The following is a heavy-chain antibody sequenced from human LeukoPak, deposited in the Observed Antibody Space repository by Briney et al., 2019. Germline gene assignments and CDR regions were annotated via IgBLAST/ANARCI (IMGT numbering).Heavy chain of an antibody. Sequence: PGRSLRLSCAASGFTFSSYAMHWVRQAPGKGLEWGAVISYDGSNKYYADSVKGRFTISRDNSKNTLYLQMNSLRAEDTAVYYCARDNTAMGSGWFDPWGQGTLVTVSS. D-gene: IGHD5-18*01. CDR2: ISYDGSNK. CDR1: GFTFSSYA. J-gene: IGHJ5*02. V-gene: IGHV3-30*04. CDR3: ARDNTAMGSGWFDP.